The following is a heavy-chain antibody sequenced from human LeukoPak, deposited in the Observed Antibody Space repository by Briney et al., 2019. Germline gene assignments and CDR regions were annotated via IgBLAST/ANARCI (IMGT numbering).Heavy chain of an antibody. CDR3: ARGGLLPRGQYYYYGMDV. J-gene: IGHJ6*02. V-gene: IGHV1-2*02. CDR1: GYTFTGYY. D-gene: IGHD1-26*01. CDR2: INPNSGGT. Sequence: ASVKVSCKASGYTFTGYYMHWVRQAPGQGLEWMGWINPNSGGTNYAQKFLGRVTMTRDTSISTAYMELSRLRSDDTAVYYCARGGLLPRGQYYYYGMDVWGQGTTVTVSS.